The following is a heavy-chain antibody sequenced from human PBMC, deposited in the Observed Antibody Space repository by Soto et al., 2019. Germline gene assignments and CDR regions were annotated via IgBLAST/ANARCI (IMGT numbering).Heavy chain of an antibody. CDR1: GGSFSGYY. D-gene: IGHD3-10*01. J-gene: IGHJ5*02. Sequence: SETLSLTCAVYGGSFSGYYWSWIRQPPGKGLEWIGEINHSGSTNYNPSLKSRVTISIDTSKNQFSLKLSSVTAADTAVYYCARDRRLITMVRGVSLWFDPWGQGTLVTVSS. CDR2: INHSGST. V-gene: IGHV4-34*01. CDR3: ARDRRLITMVRGVSLWFDP.